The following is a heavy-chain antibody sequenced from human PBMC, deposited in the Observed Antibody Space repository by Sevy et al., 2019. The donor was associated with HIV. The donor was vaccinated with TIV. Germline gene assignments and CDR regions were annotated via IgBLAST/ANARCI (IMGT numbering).Heavy chain of an antibody. D-gene: IGHD3-16*02. CDR2: ISAYNGNT. CDR1: GYTFTSYG. J-gene: IGHJ4*02. Sequence: ASVKVSCKASGYTFTSYGISWVRQAPGQGLEWMGWISAYNGNTNYAQKLQGRVTMTTDTSTSTAYMELGSLRSDDTAVYYCARVGDYVWGSYRMGSYFDYWGQGTLVTVSS. CDR3: ARVGDYVWGSYRMGSYFDY. V-gene: IGHV1-18*04.